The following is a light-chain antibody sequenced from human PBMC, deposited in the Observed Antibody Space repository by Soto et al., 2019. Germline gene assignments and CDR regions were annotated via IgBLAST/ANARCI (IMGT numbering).Light chain of an antibody. CDR2: AAS. J-gene: IGKJ4*01. CDR3: QKYTNVPT. CDR1: QGISHY. Sequence: DIQMTQSPSSLSASVGDRVTITCRASQGISHYLAWYQQIPGKVPKILISAASTLQSGVTSRFSGSGSGTDFTLTISSLQPEDVATYYCQKYTNVPTFGGGTKVEIK. V-gene: IGKV1-27*01.